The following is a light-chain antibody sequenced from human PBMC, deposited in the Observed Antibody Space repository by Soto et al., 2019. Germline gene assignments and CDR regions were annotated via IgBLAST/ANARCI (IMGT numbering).Light chain of an antibody. V-gene: IGKV1-5*01. CDR1: QSISSW. Sequence: DIQMTQSPSTLSASVGDRVTITCRASQSISSWLSWYQQKPGKAPKLLIYDASSLQSGVPSRFSGSGSGTEFTLAISGLQSEDFAVDYCQQYIYRPWTFGQGTKVDIK. J-gene: IGKJ1*01. CDR2: DAS. CDR3: QQYIYRPWT.